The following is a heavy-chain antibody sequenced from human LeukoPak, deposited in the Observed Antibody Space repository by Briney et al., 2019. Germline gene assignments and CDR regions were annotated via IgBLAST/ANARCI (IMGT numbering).Heavy chain of an antibody. V-gene: IGHV3-74*01. CDR2: INSDGSNT. D-gene: IGHD2-8*01. J-gene: IGHJ4*02. Sequence: PGRSLRLSCAGSGFTFSSSWMHLGPQAPGEGLVWVSRINSDGSNTNYADSVKGRFTISRDNAKNTLYLQMNSLRAEDTAVYYCVRSLMGLEDYWGQGTLVIVSS. CDR3: VRSLMGLEDY. CDR1: GFTFSSSW.